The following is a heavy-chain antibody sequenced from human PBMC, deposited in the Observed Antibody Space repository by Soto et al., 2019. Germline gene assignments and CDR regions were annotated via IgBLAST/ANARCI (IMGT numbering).Heavy chain of an antibody. CDR1: GGSISSYY. J-gene: IGHJ4*02. CDR3: ARASVGPTGGGSSTIPFDI. V-gene: IGHV4-4*07. D-gene: IGHD2-15*01. Sequence: PSETLSLTCTVSGGSISSYYWSWIRQPAGKGLEWIGRIYTGGSTNYSPSLKSRVTMSVDTSKNQFSLRLTSVTAADTAVYYCARASVGPTGGGSSTIPFDIWGPGTLVTVYS. CDR2: IYTGGST.